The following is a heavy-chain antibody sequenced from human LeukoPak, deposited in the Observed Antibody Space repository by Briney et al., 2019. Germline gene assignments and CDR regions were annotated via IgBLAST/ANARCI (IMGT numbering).Heavy chain of an antibody. CDR2: IYYSGST. CDR3: ARLMVRGVTPRLGWFDP. D-gene: IGHD3-10*01. J-gene: IGHJ5*02. Sequence: KPSETLSLTCTVSGGSISSSSYYWGWIRQPPGKGLEWIGSIYYSGSTYYNPSLKSRVTISVDTSKNQFSLKLSSVTAADTAVYYCARLMVRGVTPRLGWFDPWGQVTLVTVSS. V-gene: IGHV4-39*01. CDR1: GGSISSSSYY.